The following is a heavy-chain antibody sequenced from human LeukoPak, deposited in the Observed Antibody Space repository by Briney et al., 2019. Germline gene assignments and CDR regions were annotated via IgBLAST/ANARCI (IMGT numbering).Heavy chain of an antibody. CDR2: INHSGSP. CDR1: DGSFSGYY. V-gene: IGHV4-34*01. D-gene: IGHD2-15*01. Sequence: SETRSLTCAVYDGSFSGYYWSWIRQPPGKGLEWIGEINHSGSPNYIPSLKSRVTISVDTSKSQFSLKLSSVTAADTAVYYCARVSNCSGGSCYSENWFDPWGQGALVTVSS. J-gene: IGHJ5*02. CDR3: ARVSNCSGGSCYSENWFDP.